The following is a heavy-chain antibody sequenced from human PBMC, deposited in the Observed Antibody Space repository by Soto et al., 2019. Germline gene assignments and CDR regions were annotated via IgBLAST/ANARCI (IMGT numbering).Heavy chain of an antibody. CDR3: VRDYYDTSGYPNPFDM. V-gene: IGHV3-21*01. D-gene: IGHD3-22*01. CDR1: GFTLSRHT. CDR2: IGSRTSDI. Sequence: PGGSLRLSCAASGFTLSRHTMNWVRQAPGKGLEWVSFIGSRTSDIYYADSVKGRFTISRDNAKNSLYLDLTRLRAEDTAVYFCVRDYYDTSGYPNPFDMWGQGTMVTVSS. J-gene: IGHJ3*02.